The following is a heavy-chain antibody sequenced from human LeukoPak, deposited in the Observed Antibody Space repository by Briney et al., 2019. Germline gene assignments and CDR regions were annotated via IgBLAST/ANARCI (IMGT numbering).Heavy chain of an antibody. CDR2: IKPDGSDQ. CDR3: ARGIYSGYHYFDY. V-gene: IGHV3-7*01. D-gene: IGHD5-12*01. CDR1: GFTFRGYW. J-gene: IGHJ4*02. Sequence: PGGSLRLSCAASGFTFRGYWMTWVRQAPGKGLEWVAAIKPDGSDQYYVDSLRGRFTISRDNTKNSLYLQMNSLRAEDTAVYYCARGIYSGYHYFDYWGQGTLVTVSS.